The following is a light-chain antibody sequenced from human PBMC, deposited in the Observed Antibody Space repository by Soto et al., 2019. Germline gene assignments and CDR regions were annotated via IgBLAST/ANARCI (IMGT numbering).Light chain of an antibody. CDR1: QSVSSSC. CDR2: GAS. J-gene: IGKJ2*02. Sequence: EIVLTQSPGTLSLSPGERVTLSCRASQSVSSSCLAWYQQKPGQAPRLLIYGASSRATGIPDRFSGSGSGTDFTLTISRLEPEDFAVYYCQQYFRSPPGGTFGQGTKLEIK. CDR3: QQYFRSPPGGT. V-gene: IGKV3-20*01.